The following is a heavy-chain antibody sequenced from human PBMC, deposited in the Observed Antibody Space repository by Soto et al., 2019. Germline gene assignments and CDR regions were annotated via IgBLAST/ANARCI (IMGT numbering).Heavy chain of an antibody. Sequence: QVQLVESGGGVVQPGRSLRLSCAASGFTFSSYGMHWVRQAPGKGLEWVAVISYDGSNKYYADSVKGRFTISRDNSKNPLYLQMNSLRAEDTAVYYCAKDKLGYCSGGSCFPFDPWGQGTLVTVSS. CDR3: AKDKLGYCSGGSCFPFDP. V-gene: IGHV3-30*18. CDR1: GFTFSSYG. CDR2: ISYDGSNK. J-gene: IGHJ5*02. D-gene: IGHD2-15*01.